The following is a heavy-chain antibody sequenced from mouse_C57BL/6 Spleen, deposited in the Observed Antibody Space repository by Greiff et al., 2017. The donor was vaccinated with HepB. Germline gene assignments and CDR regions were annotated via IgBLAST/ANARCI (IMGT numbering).Heavy chain of an antibody. Sequence: VQVVESGAELARPGASVKMSCKASGYTFTSYTMHWVKQRPGQGLEWIGYINPSSGYTKYNQKFKDKATLTADKSSSTAYMQLSSLTSEDSAVYYCARSGYYVPSFDYWGQGTTLTVSS. V-gene: IGHV1-4*01. J-gene: IGHJ2*01. D-gene: IGHD2-3*01. CDR1: GYTFTSYT. CDR2: INPSSGYT. CDR3: ARSGYYVPSFDY.